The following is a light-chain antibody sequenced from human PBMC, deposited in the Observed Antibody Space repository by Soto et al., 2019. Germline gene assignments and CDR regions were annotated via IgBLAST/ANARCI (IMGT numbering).Light chain of an antibody. Sequence: QSVLTQPPSVSGAPGQRVTISCTGSSSNIGAGYDVHWYQQLPGPAPKLLIYGNSNRPSGVPDRFSGSKSGTSASLAITGLQAEDEADYYCQSYDSSLSVYVVFGGGTQLTVL. V-gene: IGLV1-40*01. CDR3: QSYDSSLSVYVV. CDR1: SSNIGAGYD. J-gene: IGLJ2*01. CDR2: GNS.